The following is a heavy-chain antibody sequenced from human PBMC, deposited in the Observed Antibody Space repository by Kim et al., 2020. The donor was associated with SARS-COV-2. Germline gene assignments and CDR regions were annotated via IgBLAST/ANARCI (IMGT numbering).Heavy chain of an antibody. CDR1: GGTFSSYA. D-gene: IGHD6-19*01. CDR3: ARDAAVAGMGDWWFDP. V-gene: IGHV1-69*13. J-gene: IGHJ5*02. CDR2: IIPIFGTA. Sequence: SVKVSCKASGGTFSSYAISWVRQAPGQGLEWMGGIIPIFGTANYAQKFQGRVTITADESTSTAYMELSSLRSEDTAVYYCARDAAVAGMGDWWFDPWGQGTLVTVSS.